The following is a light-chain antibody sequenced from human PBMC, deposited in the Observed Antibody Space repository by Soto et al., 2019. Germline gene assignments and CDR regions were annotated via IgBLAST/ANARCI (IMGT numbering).Light chain of an antibody. CDR1: QTIITF. CDR3: QQSYTSPWT. V-gene: IGKV1-39*01. J-gene: IGKJ1*01. Sequence: DIQLTQSPSSLSASVGDRVTITCRASQTIITFLNCYQQKPGKAPNLLISAAYSLHSGVPSRFSASGPGTDFTLTISSLQPEDYATYYCQQSYTSPWTFGQGTNVEIK. CDR2: AAY.